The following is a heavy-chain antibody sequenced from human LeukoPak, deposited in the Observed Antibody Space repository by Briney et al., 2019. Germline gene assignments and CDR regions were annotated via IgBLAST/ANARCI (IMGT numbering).Heavy chain of an antibody. CDR2: IFYSGGT. CDR3: ARHDYGGNSAWFDP. J-gene: IGHJ5*02. Sequence: SETLSLTCTVSGGSIRGFFWSWIRQPPGKGLEWIGYIFYSGGTYYNPSLMSRVTISADMSTNQFSLKLTSVTAADTAVYYCARHDYGGNSAWFDPWGQGTLVTVSS. CDR1: GGSIRGFF. V-gene: IGHV4-59*01. D-gene: IGHD4-23*01.